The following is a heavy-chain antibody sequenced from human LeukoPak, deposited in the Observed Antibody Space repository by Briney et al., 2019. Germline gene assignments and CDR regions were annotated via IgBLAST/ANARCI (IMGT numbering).Heavy chain of an antibody. CDR1: GGTFSSYA. CDR3: ARRSGVVTTIYRYFDY. Sequence: ASVKVSCKASGGTFSSYAISWVRQAPGQGLEWVGRIIPILGIANYAQKFQGRVTITADKSTSTAYMELSSLRSDDTAVYYCARRSGVVTTIYRYFDYWGQGTLVTVSS. V-gene: IGHV1-69*04. CDR2: IIPILGIA. D-gene: IGHD2-21*02. J-gene: IGHJ4*02.